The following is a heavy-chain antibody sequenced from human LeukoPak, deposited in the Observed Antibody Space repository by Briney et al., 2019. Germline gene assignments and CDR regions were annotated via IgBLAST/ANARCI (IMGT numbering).Heavy chain of an antibody. CDR1: GFTVSSTY. CDR2: VSGGGST. V-gene: IGHV3-53*01. Sequence: GGSLRLSCAASGFTVSSTYMTWVRQASGKGLEWVSIVSGGGSTYYADSVKGRFTISRDNSKNTLYLQMNSLIVDDTAIYYCARGVGTGYTDHWGQGTLVSVSS. CDR3: ARGVGTGYTDH. J-gene: IGHJ4*02. D-gene: IGHD3-9*01.